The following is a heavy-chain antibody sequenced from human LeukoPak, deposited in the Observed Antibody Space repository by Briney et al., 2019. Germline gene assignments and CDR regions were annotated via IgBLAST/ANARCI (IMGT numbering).Heavy chain of an antibody. Sequence: ASVKVSCKASGYTFTGYYMHWVRQAPGQGLEWMGWINPNSGGTNYAQKFQGRVTMTRDTSISTAYMELSRLRSDDTAVYYCARITPYYDILTGDYWGQGTLVTVSS. V-gene: IGHV1-2*02. CDR2: INPNSGGT. CDR3: ARITPYYDILTGDY. CDR1: GYTFTGYY. D-gene: IGHD3-9*01. J-gene: IGHJ4*02.